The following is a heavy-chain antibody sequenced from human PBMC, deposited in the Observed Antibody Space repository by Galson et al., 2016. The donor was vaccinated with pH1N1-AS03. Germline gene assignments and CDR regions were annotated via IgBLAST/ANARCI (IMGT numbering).Heavy chain of an antibody. CDR2: MNPNTGIT. CDR1: GYTFTSND. CDR3: ARGVSAGVDF. Sequence: SVKVSCKASGYTFTSNDINWVRQVTGQGLEWMGWMNPNTGITGYAQKFQGRVTMTRDISISTAYMELSSLRSEDTAAYFCARGVSAGVDFWGQGTLVTVSS. V-gene: IGHV1-8*01. J-gene: IGHJ4*02. D-gene: IGHD3-10*01.